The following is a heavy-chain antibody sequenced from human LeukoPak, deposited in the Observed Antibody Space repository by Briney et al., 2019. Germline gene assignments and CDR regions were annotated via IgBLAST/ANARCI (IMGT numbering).Heavy chain of an antibody. CDR1: GGSISSDDHY. CDR3: ARESSSWYGLKNWFDP. Sequence: SETLPLTCTVSGGSISSDDHYWTWIRQPPRKGLEWIGYIYHSGTTYYNPSLKSRVTISVDTSKNQFSLKLSSVTAADTAVYYCARESSSWYGLKNWFDPWGQGTLVTVSS. J-gene: IGHJ5*02. V-gene: IGHV4-30-4*01. CDR2: IYHSGTT. D-gene: IGHD6-13*01.